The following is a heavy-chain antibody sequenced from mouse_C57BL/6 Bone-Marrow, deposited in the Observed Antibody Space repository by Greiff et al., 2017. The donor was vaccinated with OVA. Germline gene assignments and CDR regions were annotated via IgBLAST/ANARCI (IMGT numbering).Heavy chain of an antibody. CDR1: GFSFTSYG. CDR2: IWSGGST. Sequence: QVQLQQSGPGLVQPSQCLYITCTVSGFSFTSYGVHWVRQSPGKGLEWLGVIWSGGSTDYNAAFLSRLSISKDNSKSQFFFKMNSLQADDTAIYYCATYCNYGWFAYWGQGTLVTVSA. D-gene: IGHD2-1*01. V-gene: IGHV2-2*01. CDR3: ATYCNYGWFAY. J-gene: IGHJ3*01.